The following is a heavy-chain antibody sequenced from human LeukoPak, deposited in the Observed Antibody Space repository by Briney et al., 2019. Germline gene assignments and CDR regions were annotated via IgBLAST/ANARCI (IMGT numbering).Heavy chain of an antibody. Sequence: SETLSLTCTVSGGSISSSSYYWGWIRQPPGKGLEWIGSIYHSGSTYYNPSLKSRVTISVDTSKNQFSLKLSSVTAADTAVYYCARVVDCSGDSCYSGWFDPWGQGTLVTVSS. D-gene: IGHD2-15*01. V-gene: IGHV4-39*07. J-gene: IGHJ5*02. CDR2: IYHSGST. CDR3: ARVVDCSGDSCYSGWFDP. CDR1: GGSISSSSYY.